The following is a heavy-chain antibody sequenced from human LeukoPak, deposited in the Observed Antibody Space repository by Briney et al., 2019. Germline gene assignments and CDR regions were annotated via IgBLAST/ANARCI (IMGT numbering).Heavy chain of an antibody. V-gene: IGHV1-46*01. CDR2: INPAGGTT. Sequence: GASVKVSCRASGYTFTSYYIHWVRQAPGQGLEWVGIINPAGGTTTYAQKFQGRVTMTRDTSTSTVYMGLSSLRSEDTAIYYCARDFGFWSGYYFDYWGQGTLVTVSS. J-gene: IGHJ4*02. D-gene: IGHD3-3*01. CDR3: ARDFGFWSGYYFDY. CDR1: GYTFTSYY.